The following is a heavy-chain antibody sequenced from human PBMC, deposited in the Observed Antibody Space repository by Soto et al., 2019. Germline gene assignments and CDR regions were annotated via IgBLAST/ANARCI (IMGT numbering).Heavy chain of an antibody. CDR3: ARVLYYDFWSGSLNGMDV. CDR2: IIPIFGTA. V-gene: IGHV1-69*06. Sequence: ASVKVSCKASGGTFSSYAISWVRQAPGQGLEWMGGIIPIFGTANYAQKFQGRVTITADKSTSTAYMELSSLRSEDTAVYYCARVLYYDFWSGSLNGMDVWGQGTTVTVSS. CDR1: GGTFSSYA. D-gene: IGHD3-3*01. J-gene: IGHJ6*02.